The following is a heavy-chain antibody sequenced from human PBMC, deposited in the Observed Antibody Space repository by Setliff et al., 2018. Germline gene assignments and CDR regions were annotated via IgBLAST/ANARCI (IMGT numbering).Heavy chain of an antibody. CDR3: ARHLSSGSYYGGAYYYMDV. J-gene: IGHJ6*03. V-gene: IGHV4-59*08. D-gene: IGHD1-26*01. CDR1: GASISSYY. CDR2: INHSGTT. Sequence: SETLSLTCTVSGASISSYYWGWIRQPPWKGLEWIGEINHSGTTNYNPSLKSRVTTSVDTAKTQFSLRLISVTAADTAVYYCARHLSSGSYYGGAYYYMDVWGKGTTVTVS.